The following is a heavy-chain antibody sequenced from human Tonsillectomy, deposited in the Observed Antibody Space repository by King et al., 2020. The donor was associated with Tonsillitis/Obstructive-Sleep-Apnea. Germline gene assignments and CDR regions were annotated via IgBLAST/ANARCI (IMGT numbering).Heavy chain of an antibody. Sequence: VQLVESGAEVKKPGASVKVSCKASGYTFTTYGISWVRQAPGQGLEWMGWISAYNGDTNYAQKLQDRVPMTTDTSTTTAYMEVRSLRSDDTAVYYCARDSRSHYYDTSGYYTFEYWGQGTLVTVSS. D-gene: IGHD3-22*01. CDR3: ARDSRSHYYDTSGYYTFEY. CDR1: GYTFTTYG. V-gene: IGHV1-18*01. J-gene: IGHJ4*02. CDR2: ISAYNGDT.